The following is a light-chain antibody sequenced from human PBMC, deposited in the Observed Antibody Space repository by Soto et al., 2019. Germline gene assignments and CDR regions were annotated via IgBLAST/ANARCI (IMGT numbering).Light chain of an antibody. Sequence: VLTQSPATLSLSPGERATLSCRASQSVDDYLLWFQQKPGQPPRLLIYDASNRASGTPTRFSGSGSGTEFTLTISRLEPEDFAVYFCQHRKKWPYTFGQGTKLEIK. CDR2: DAS. V-gene: IGKV3-11*01. J-gene: IGKJ2*01. CDR1: QSVDDY. CDR3: QHRKKWPYT.